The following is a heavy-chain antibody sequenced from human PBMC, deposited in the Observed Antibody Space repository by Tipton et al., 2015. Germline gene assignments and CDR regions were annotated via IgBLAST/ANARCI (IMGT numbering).Heavy chain of an antibody. CDR1: GFTFSPYS. Sequence: SLRLSCAASGFTFSPYSMNWVRQAPGKGLEWVSYIGSSVSTIYYADSVKGRFTISRDNAKNSLYLQMNSLRAEDTAVYYCAREPYYYSRGFFDYWGQGTLVTVSS. V-gene: IGHV3-48*04. CDR3: AREPYYYSRGFFDY. CDR2: IGSSVSTI. D-gene: IGHD3-22*01. J-gene: IGHJ4*02.